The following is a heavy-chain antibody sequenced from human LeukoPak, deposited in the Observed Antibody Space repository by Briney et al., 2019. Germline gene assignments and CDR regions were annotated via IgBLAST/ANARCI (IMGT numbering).Heavy chain of an antibody. CDR2: IYYSGST. CDR1: GDSISSYY. V-gene: IGHV4-59*01. D-gene: IGHD2-2*02. Sequence: SETLSLICTVSGDSISSYYWSWIRQPPGKGLEWIGYIYYSGSTNYNPSLKSRVTISVDTSKNHFSLKLSSVTAADTAVYYCARVDIVLVPAIIPGGGWFDPGSQGTLVTVPS. CDR3: ARVDIVLVPAIIPGGGWFDP. J-gene: IGHJ5*02.